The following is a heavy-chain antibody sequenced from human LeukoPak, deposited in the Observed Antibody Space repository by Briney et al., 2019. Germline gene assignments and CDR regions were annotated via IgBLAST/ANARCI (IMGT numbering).Heavy chain of an antibody. Sequence: GGSLRLSCAASGFTFSSYGKHWVRQAPGKGLEWVAFIRYDGSNKYYADSVKGRFTISRDNSKNTLYLQMNSLRAADTAVYYCARGKWELLVGAFDIWGQGTMVTVSS. CDR1: GFTFSSYG. CDR2: IRYDGSNK. V-gene: IGHV3-30*02. CDR3: ARGKWELLVGAFDI. J-gene: IGHJ3*02. D-gene: IGHD1-26*01.